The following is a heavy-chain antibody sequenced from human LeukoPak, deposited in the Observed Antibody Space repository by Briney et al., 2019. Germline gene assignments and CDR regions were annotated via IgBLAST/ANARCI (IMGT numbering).Heavy chain of an antibody. D-gene: IGHD1-1*01. Sequence: AGGSLRLSCAASGFIFSGCDMHWVRQASGKGLEWVGRITTKTNSYATASAASLRGRFTISRDDSTNTAYLQMNSLRTEDTAVYYCTTYNRGHYWGQGTLVTVSS. V-gene: IGHV3-73*01. CDR3: TTYNRGHY. CDR1: GFIFSGCD. CDR2: ITTKTNSYAT. J-gene: IGHJ4*02.